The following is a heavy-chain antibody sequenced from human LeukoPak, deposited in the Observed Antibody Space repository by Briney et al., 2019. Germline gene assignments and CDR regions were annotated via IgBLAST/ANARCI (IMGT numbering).Heavy chain of an antibody. CDR2: IYYSGST. D-gene: IGHD1-1*01. V-gene: IGHV4-59*01. Sequence: SETLSLTCIVSGGSISNYYWSWIRQPPGKGLEWIGYIYYSGSTIYNPSLKSRVTISVDTSKNQFSLKLSSVTAADTAVYYCARGRVSSSTWYSTYYYYFYMDVWGKGTTVTVSS. CDR1: GGSISNYY. J-gene: IGHJ6*03. CDR3: ARGRVSSSTWYSTYYYYFYMDV.